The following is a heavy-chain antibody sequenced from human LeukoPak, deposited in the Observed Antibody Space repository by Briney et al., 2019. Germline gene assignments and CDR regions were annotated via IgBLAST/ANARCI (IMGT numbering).Heavy chain of an antibody. V-gene: IGHV3-48*04. CDR1: GFTFSSYA. J-gene: IGHJ4*02. CDR3: ARRRYNWNAIDY. D-gene: IGHD1-20*01. Sequence: PGGSLRLSCAASGFTFSSYAMSWVRQAPGKGLEWVSYISSSGSTIYYADSVKGRFTISRDNAKNLLYLQMNSLRAEDTAVYYCARRRYNWNAIDYWGQGTLVTVSS. CDR2: ISSSGSTI.